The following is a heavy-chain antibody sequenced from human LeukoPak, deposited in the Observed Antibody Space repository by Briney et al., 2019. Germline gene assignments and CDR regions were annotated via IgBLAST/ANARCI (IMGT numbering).Heavy chain of an antibody. CDR2: IKQDGSEK. CDR1: GFTFSSYW. V-gene: IGHV3-7*01. Sequence: GGSLRLSCAASGFTFSSYWMSWVRQAPGKGLEWVANIKQDGSEKYYVDSVKGRFTISRDNAKNSLYLQMNSLRAEDTGVYYCARDGGSGSYYKGVYWGQGTLVTVSS. J-gene: IGHJ4*02. CDR3: ARDGGSGSYYKGVY. D-gene: IGHD3-10*01.